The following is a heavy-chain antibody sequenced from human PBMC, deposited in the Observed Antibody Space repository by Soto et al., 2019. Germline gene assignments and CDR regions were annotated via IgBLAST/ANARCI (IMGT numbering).Heavy chain of an antibody. Sequence: LRLSCAASGFSVRSNYMTWVRQAPGKGLEWVSVIHSGGRTYYADSVKDRFTISRDNSNNALYLQMNSLRAEDTAMYYCAKVVPPTNYFDSWGQGTLVTVSS. D-gene: IGHD3-10*01. J-gene: IGHJ4*02. CDR3: AKVVPPTNYFDS. CDR2: IHSGGRT. V-gene: IGHV3-53*01. CDR1: GFSVRSNY.